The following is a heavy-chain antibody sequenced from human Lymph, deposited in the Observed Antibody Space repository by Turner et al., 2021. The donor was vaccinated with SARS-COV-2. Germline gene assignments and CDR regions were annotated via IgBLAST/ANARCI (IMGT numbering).Heavy chain of an antibody. J-gene: IGHJ4*02. V-gene: IGHV3-30*03. CDR2: IAYDGSNK. D-gene: IGHD3-10*01. CDR3: ARGDYYGSGSYPGKTFDC. Sequence: QLQLVESGGGVVHPGRSLSLSCASSGFTFSSYGMHWVRQAPGKGLEWVAVIAYDGSNKYYADSVKGRFTISRDNSKNTLYLQMNSLRAEDTAVYYCARGDYYGSGSYPGKTFDCWGQGTLVTVSS. CDR1: GFTFSSYG.